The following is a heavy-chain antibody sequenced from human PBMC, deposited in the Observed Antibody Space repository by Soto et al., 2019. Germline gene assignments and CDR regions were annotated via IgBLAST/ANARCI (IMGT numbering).Heavy chain of an antibody. CDR3: ARDVSSGSGPHDAFDI. V-gene: IGHV3-53*01. Sequence: GGSLRLSCAASGFTVSSNYMSWVRQAPGKGLEWVSVIYSGGSTYYADSVKGRFTISRDNSKNTLYLQMNSLRAEDTAVYYCARDVSSGSGPHDAFDIWGQGTMVTVSS. J-gene: IGHJ3*02. CDR2: IYSGGST. D-gene: IGHD3-10*01. CDR1: GFTVSSNY.